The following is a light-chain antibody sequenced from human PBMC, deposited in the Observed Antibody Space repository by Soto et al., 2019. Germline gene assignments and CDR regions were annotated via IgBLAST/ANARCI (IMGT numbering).Light chain of an antibody. CDR3: QQGSNFPFT. V-gene: IGKV1-12*02. J-gene: IGKJ4*01. CDR1: QDINSW. Sequence: DIQMTQSPASVAASVGERVTITCRASQDINSWLGWYQQKPGIAPKLVISAASTLESGVPSRFSGSGSGTDFTLTISSLQPEDFAIYYCQQGSNFPFTFGGGTKVQSK. CDR2: AAS.